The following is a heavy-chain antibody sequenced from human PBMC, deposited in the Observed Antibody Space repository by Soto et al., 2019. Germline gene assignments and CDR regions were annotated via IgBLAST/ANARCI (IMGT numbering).Heavy chain of an antibody. D-gene: IGHD3-3*01. CDR1: GDSVSSNSAA. Sequence: SQTLSLTCAISGDSVSSNSAAWNWIRQSPSRGLEWLGRTYYRSKWYNDYAVSVKSRITINPDTSKNQFSLQLNSVTPEDTAVYYCARDRSRFLEWLLADDYYYGMDVRGQGTTVTVSS. CDR2: TYYRSKWYN. V-gene: IGHV6-1*01. J-gene: IGHJ6*02. CDR3: ARDRSRFLEWLLADDYYYGMDV.